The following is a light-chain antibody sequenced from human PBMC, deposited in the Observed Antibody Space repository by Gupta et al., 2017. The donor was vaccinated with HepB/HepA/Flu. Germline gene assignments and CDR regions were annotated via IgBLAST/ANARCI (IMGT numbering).Light chain of an antibody. CDR1: QSLLHSNGYNY. V-gene: IGKV2-28*01. CDR3: MQALQTPFT. J-gene: IGKJ5*01. CDR2: LGS. Sequence: DNVMIQSTLSLPATPGEPASISCRSSQSLLHSNGYNYLYWYLQKPGQSPQLLIYLGSNRASGVPDRCSGSGSGTDFTLKSTRVEAEDVGVYYCMQALQTPFTFGQGTRLEIK.